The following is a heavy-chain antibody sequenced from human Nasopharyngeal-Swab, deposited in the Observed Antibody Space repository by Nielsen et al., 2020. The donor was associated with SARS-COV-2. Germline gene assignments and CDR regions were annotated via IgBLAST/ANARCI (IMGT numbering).Heavy chain of an antibody. J-gene: IGHJ4*02. Sequence: SGPTLVKPTQTFTLTCPFSGFSLSTSGVGVGWIRQPPGKALEWLALIYWDDDKRYSPSLKSSLTITKDTSKNQVVLTMTNMDPVDTATYYCAHRVGFFYYFDYWGQGTLVTVSS. D-gene: IGHD1-26*01. CDR1: GFSLSTSGVG. CDR2: IYWDDDK. CDR3: AHRVGFFYYFDY. V-gene: IGHV2-5*02.